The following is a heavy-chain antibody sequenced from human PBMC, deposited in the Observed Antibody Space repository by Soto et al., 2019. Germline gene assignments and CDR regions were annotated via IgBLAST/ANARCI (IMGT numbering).Heavy chain of an antibody. D-gene: IGHD3-10*01. CDR3: ARSVGSGILNWFDP. J-gene: IGHJ5*02. CDR2: IYYIGST. CDR1: GGSISSGVYY. V-gene: IGHV4-31*03. Sequence: PSETLSLTCTVSGGSISSGVYYWSWIRQHPGKGLEWIGYIYYIGSTYYNPSLKSRVTISVDTSKNQFSLKLSSVTAADTAVYYCARSVGSGILNWFDPWGPGTLLTV.